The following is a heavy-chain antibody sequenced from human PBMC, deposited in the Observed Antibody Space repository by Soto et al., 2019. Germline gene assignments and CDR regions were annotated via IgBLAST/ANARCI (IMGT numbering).Heavy chain of an antibody. V-gene: IGHV3-9*01. Sequence: EVQLVESGGGLVQPGRSLRLSCAASGFTFDDYAMHWVRQAPGKGLEWVSGISWNSGSIGYADSVKGRFTISRDNAKNSLYLQMNSLRAEDTALYYCAKDVGGSNYYGMDVWGQWTTVTVSS. CDR1: GFTFDDYA. CDR2: ISWNSGSI. D-gene: IGHD1-26*01. CDR3: AKDVGGSNYYGMDV. J-gene: IGHJ6*02.